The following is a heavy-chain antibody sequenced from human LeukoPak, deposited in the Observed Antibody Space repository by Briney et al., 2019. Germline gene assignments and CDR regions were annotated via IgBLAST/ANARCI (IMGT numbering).Heavy chain of an antibody. CDR2: INPNSGDT. J-gene: IGHJ4*02. CDR3: ARDFASSWPFDY. Sequence: ASVKVSCKASGYTFTGYYMHWVRQAPGQGLEWMGRINPNSGDTNYAQKFQGRVTMTRDTSITTAYIELNRLRSDDTAVYYCARDFASSWPFDYWGQGTLVTVSS. V-gene: IGHV1-2*06. D-gene: IGHD6-13*01. CDR1: GYTFTGYY.